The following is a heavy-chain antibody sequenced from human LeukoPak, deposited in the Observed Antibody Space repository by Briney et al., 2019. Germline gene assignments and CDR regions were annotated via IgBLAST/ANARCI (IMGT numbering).Heavy chain of an antibody. J-gene: IGHJ6*03. CDR3: ARGPPIRGYRYGYDTGYYYSYSMDV. Sequence: GGSLRLSCAASGFTFSDYNMRWIRQAPGKGLEWVSSISRSGSTKYYADSVKGRFTISRDNAKNSLFLQMNSLRAEDTAVYYCARGPPIRGYRYGYDTGYYYSYSMDVWGKGTTVTISS. CDR1: GFTFSDYN. CDR2: ISRSGSTK. D-gene: IGHD5-18*01. V-gene: IGHV3-11*01.